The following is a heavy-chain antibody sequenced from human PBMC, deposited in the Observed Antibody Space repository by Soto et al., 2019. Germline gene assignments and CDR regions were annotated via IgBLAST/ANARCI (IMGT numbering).Heavy chain of an antibody. Sequence: WGSLRLSCAASGFNFFNSWIHFFRQSPLKGLEWVSRMNSDGRTTNYADSVKGRFTVSRDNAKNTLYLQMNSLRAEDTAVYYCATAEVDYWGPGTLVTVSS. CDR3: ATAEVDY. J-gene: IGHJ4*02. V-gene: IGHV3-74*01. CDR1: GFNFFNSW. CDR2: MNSDGRTT.